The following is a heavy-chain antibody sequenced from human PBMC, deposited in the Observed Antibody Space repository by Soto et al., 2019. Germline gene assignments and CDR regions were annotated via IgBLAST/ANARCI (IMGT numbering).Heavy chain of an antibody. CDR2: IGTAGDT. CDR1: GFTFSSYD. CDR3: ARFRGASSTFYYYYGMDV. D-gene: IGHD3-10*01. V-gene: IGHV3-13*01. Sequence: GGSLRLSCAASGFTFSSYDMHWVRQATGKGLEWVSAIGTAGDTYYPGSVKGRFTISRENAKNSLYLQMNSLRAEDTAVYYCARFRGASSTFYYYYGMDVWGQGTTVTVSS. J-gene: IGHJ6*02.